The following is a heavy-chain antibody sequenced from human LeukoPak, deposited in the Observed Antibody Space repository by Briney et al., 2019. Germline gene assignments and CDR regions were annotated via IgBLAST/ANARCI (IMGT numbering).Heavy chain of an antibody. V-gene: IGHV3-48*03. D-gene: IGHD3-9*01. CDR1: GFTFSSYE. Sequence: PGGSLRLSCAASGFTFSSYEMNWVRQAPGKGLEWVSYISSGGSTIYYADSVKGRFTISRDNAKNSLYLQMNSLRAEDTAVYYCARVDILTGDYWGQGTLVTVSS. CDR2: ISSGGSTI. CDR3: ARVDILTGDY. J-gene: IGHJ4*02.